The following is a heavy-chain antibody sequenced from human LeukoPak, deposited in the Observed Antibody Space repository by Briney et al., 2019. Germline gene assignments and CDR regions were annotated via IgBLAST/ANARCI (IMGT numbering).Heavy chain of an antibody. CDR3: ARGRSTYYYDSSGYYPQGRYMDV. D-gene: IGHD3-22*01. CDR2: INHSGST. Sequence: SETLSLTCAVYGGSFSGYYWSWIRQPPGKGLEWIGEINHSGSTNYNPSLKSRVTISVGTSKNQFSLKLSSVTAADTAVYYCARGRSTYYYDSSGYYPQGRYMDVWGKGTTVTVSS. CDR1: GGSFSGYY. V-gene: IGHV4-34*01. J-gene: IGHJ6*03.